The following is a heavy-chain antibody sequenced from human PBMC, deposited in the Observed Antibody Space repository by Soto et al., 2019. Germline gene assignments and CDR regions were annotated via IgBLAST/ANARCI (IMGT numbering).Heavy chain of an antibody. D-gene: IGHD2-2*02. CDR3: ARVYPGVPAALPFDY. V-gene: IGHV3-21*01. CDR2: ISSSSSYI. CDR1: GFTFSSYS. Sequence: GGSLRLSCAASGFTFSSYSMNWVRQAPGKVLEWVSSISSSSSYIYYADSVKGRFTISRDNAKNSLYLQMNSLRAEDTAVYYCARVYPGVPAALPFDYWGQGTLVTVSS. J-gene: IGHJ4*02.